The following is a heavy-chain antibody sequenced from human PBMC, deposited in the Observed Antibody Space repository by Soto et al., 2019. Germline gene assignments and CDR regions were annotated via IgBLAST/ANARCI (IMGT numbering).Heavy chain of an antibody. CDR1: GFTFSSYG. J-gene: IGHJ6*04. CDR3: ARDPGDYVNGMDV. Sequence: GGSLRLSCAASGFTFSSYGMHWVRQAPGKGLEWVAVIWYDGSNKYYADYVKGRFTISRDNSKNTLYLQMNSLRAEDTAVYYCARDPGDYVNGMDVWGKGTTVTVSS. D-gene: IGHD4-17*01. V-gene: IGHV3-33*01. CDR2: IWYDGSNK.